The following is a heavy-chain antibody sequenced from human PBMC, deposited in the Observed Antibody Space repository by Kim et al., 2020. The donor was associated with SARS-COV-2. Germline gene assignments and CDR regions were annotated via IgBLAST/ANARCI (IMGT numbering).Heavy chain of an antibody. CDR1: GGSISSGGYY. CDR3: ARGGEDYYDSSGYYPSWFDP. J-gene: IGHJ5*02. Sequence: SETLSLTCTVSGGSISSGGYYWSWIRQHPGKGLEWIGYIYYSGSTYYNPSLKSRVTISVDTSKNQFSLKLSSVTAADTAVYYCARGGEDYYDSSGYYPSWFDPWGQGTLVTVSS. D-gene: IGHD3-22*01. V-gene: IGHV4-31*03. CDR2: IYYSGST.